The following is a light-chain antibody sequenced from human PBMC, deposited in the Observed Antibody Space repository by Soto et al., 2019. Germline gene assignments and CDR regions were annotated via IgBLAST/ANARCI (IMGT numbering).Light chain of an antibody. Sequence: QSVLTQPPSASGTPGQRVTISCSGSSSNIGSNTVNWYQQLPGTAPKLLIYSNNQRPSGVPDRFSGSKSGTSASLAIGGLQSEDEADYYCAAWDDSLNGSLVFGGGTKLTVL. CDR2: SNN. V-gene: IGLV1-44*01. J-gene: IGLJ3*02. CDR3: AAWDDSLNGSLV. CDR1: SSNIGSNT.